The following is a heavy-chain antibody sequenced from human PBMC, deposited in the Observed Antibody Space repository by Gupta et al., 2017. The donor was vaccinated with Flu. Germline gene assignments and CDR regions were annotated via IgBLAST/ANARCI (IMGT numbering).Heavy chain of an antibody. V-gene: IGHV3-11*01. D-gene: IGHD4-17*01. CDR2: KSNNGRIT. CDR3: ARRHTVGDHQDYYMDV. Sequence: QEQLVESGGGLVKPGGALRLSCVVSGFTLSVYYLPWYRLAPGKGLEWFSYKSNNGRITYHATSVNGRFTISRDDAKNSLFLQMDTLRAEDTGVYYWARRHTVGDHQDYYMDVWGKGTTVTVSS. J-gene: IGHJ6*03. CDR1: GFTLSVYY.